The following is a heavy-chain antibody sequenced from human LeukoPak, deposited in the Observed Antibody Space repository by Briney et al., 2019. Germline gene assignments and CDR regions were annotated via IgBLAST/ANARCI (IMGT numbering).Heavy chain of an antibody. Sequence: GESLKVSCKGSGYSFTSYSIGWVRQMPGKGLEWMGFIYPGDSDTRYSPSFQGQVTISVDKSISTAYLQWSSLKASDTAMYYCARLTHTEDYGVLIDVWGKGTTVTISS. J-gene: IGHJ6*03. CDR1: GYSFTSYS. CDR3: ARLTHTEDYGVLIDV. V-gene: IGHV5-51*01. D-gene: IGHD4-17*01. CDR2: IYPGDSDT.